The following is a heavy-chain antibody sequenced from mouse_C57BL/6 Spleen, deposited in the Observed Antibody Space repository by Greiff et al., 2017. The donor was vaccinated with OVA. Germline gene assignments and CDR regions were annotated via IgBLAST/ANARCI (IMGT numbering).Heavy chain of an antibody. V-gene: IGHV3-1*01. J-gene: IGHJ4*01. CDR1: GYSITSGYD. CDR3: ARGNYGSENAMDY. CDR2: ISYSGST. Sequence: EVQLQQSGPGMVKPSQSLSLTCTVTGYSITSGYDWHWIRHFPGNKLEWMGYISYSGSTNYNPSLKSRISITHDTSKNHFFLKLNSVTTEDTATYYCARGNYGSENAMDYWGQGTSVTVSS. D-gene: IGHD1-1*01.